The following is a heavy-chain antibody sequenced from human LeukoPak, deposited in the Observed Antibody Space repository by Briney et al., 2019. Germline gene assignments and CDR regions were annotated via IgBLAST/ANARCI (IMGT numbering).Heavy chain of an antibody. J-gene: IGHJ4*02. CDR1: GGSISSSYSY. Sequence: PSETLSLTCTVSGGSISSSYSYWGWIRQPPGKGLEWIGNIYYSGSTYYSPSLTSRVTVSVDTSENQFSLKLSSVTAADTAVYYCARVRMVRGVIYFDYWGQGTLVTVSS. CDR2: IYYSGST. V-gene: IGHV4-39*07. D-gene: IGHD3-10*01. CDR3: ARVRMVRGVIYFDY.